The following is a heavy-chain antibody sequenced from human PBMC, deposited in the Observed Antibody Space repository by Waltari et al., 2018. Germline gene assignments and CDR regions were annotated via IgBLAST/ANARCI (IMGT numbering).Heavy chain of an antibody. CDR3: ARPGSSSPYYWFNP. J-gene: IGHJ5*02. V-gene: IGHV4-39*02. D-gene: IGHD2-2*01. CDR2: IYHDVTS. CDR1: GGAISGSGYY. Sequence: QVQLQESGPGLVEPSGTLSLTCTVSGGAISGSGYYWGWVRQTPGKGLEWIASIYHDVTSYYTPSLKSRVTISVDTFENNFSLRLSSVTSADTAIYYCARPGSSSPYYWFNPWGQGILVTVSS.